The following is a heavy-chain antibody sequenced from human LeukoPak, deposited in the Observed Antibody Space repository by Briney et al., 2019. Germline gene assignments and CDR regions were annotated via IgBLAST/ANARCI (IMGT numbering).Heavy chain of an antibody. CDR1: GFTFSNYA. CDR2: ISGSGGST. V-gene: IGHV3-23*01. CDR3: AKGRTAYSSGWYLFDY. J-gene: IGHJ4*02. Sequence: GGSLRLSCAASGFTFSNYAMNWVRQPPGKGLEWVSAISGSGGSTYHADSVKGRFTISRDNSKNTLYLQMNSLRAEDTAVYCCAKGRTAYSSGWYLFDYWGQGTLVTVSS. D-gene: IGHD6-19*01.